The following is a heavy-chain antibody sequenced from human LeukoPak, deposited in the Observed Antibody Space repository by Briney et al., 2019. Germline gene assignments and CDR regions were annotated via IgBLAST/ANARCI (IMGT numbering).Heavy chain of an antibody. Sequence: GSLRLSCAASGFTVSSNYMSWIRQPPGKRLEWIGEINHSGTTNYNPSLKSRVTVSVDTSNNQFSLKLTSVTATDTAVYYCARHRLLWFGGHFDYWGQGTLVTVSS. CDR1: GFTVSSNY. V-gene: IGHV4-34*01. CDR3: ARHRLLWFGGHFDY. J-gene: IGHJ4*02. CDR2: INHSGTT. D-gene: IGHD3-10*01.